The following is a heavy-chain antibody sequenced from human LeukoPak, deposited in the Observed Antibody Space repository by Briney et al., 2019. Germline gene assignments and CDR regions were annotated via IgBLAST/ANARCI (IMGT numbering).Heavy chain of an antibody. D-gene: IGHD6-13*01. CDR2: ISSSGSTI. V-gene: IGHV3-11*04. CDR1: GFTFSDYY. Sequence: GGSLRLFCAASGFTFSDYYMSWIRQAPGKGLEWVSYISSSGSTIYYADSVKGRFTISRDNAKNSLYPQMNSLRAEDTAVYYCARLYSSSWPLDYWGQGTLVTVSS. J-gene: IGHJ4*02. CDR3: ARLYSSSWPLDY.